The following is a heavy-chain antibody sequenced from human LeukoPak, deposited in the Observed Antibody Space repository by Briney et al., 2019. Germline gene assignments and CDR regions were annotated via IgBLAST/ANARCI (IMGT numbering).Heavy chain of an antibody. CDR1: GYSFTNYW. CDR2: IYPDDSDT. V-gene: IGHV5-51*01. D-gene: IGHD2-2*01. CDR3: AIGGDSSTSCYRCFNY. J-gene: IGHJ4*02. Sequence: GESLKISCEGSGYSFTNYWIGWVRQMPGKGLEWMGIIYPDDSDTRYSPSFQGQVTTSADKSIGTAYLQWSSLKASDTAMYYCAIGGDSSTSCYRCFNYWGQGTLVTVSS.